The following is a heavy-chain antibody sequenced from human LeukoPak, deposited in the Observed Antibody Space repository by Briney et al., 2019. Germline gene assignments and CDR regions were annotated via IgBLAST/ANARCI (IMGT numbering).Heavy chain of an antibody. CDR1: GFTFSSNA. CDR2: IKEDGSDK. V-gene: IGHV3-7*01. Sequence: GGSLRLSCAASGFTFSSNAMSWVRQAPGKGLEWVANIKEDGSDKNYVDSMKGRFTISRDNAKNSLYLQMNSLRAEDTAVYYCARERVGYCSRTSCYLERYYYYMDVWGKGTTVTVSS. CDR3: ARERVGYCSRTSCYLERYYYYMDV. D-gene: IGHD2-2*01. J-gene: IGHJ6*03.